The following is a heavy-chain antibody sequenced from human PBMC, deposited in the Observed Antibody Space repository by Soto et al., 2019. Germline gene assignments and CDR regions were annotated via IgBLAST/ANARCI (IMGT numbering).Heavy chain of an antibody. D-gene: IGHD3-22*01. J-gene: IGHJ6*02. Sequence: QVQLVESGGGVVQPGRSLRLSCAASGFTFSSYAVHWVRQAPGKGLEWVAVISHDGSNKYYADSVKGRFTISRDNSKNTLYLQMNSLRAEDTAVYYCARTYYYDSSDYYGPRDYYYGMDVWGQGTTVTVSS. CDR3: ARTYYYDSSDYYGPRDYYYGMDV. V-gene: IGHV3-30-3*01. CDR2: ISHDGSNK. CDR1: GFTFSSYA.